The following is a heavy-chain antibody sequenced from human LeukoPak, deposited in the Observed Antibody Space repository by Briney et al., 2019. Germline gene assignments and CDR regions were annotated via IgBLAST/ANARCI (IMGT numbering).Heavy chain of an antibody. CDR2: ISSSSSYI. CDR1: GFTFSNYA. J-gene: IGHJ3*02. Sequence: GGSLRLSCAASGFTFSNYAMNWVRQAPGKGLEWVSSISSSSSYIYYADSVKGRFTISRDNAKNSLYLQMNSLRAEDPAVYYCASYGDYNDAFNIWGQGTMVTVSS. CDR3: ASYGDYNDAFNI. V-gene: IGHV3-21*01. D-gene: IGHD4-17*01.